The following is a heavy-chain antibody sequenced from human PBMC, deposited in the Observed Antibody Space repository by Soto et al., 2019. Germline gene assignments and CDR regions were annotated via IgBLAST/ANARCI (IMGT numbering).Heavy chain of an antibody. D-gene: IGHD6-13*01. J-gene: IGHJ4*02. CDR2: IFYDGYT. CDR3: ARLQAAVPHY. CDR1: GDSISGSPYF. Sequence: QVQLQESGPGLVMPSETLSLTCTVSGDSISGSPYFWGWIRQPPGKRLEWIGSIFYDGYTLYTPSLKGRVTISVDTSKNQFSLKLTSVAAADTAIYFCARLQAAVPHYWGQGILVTVSS. V-gene: IGHV4-39*01.